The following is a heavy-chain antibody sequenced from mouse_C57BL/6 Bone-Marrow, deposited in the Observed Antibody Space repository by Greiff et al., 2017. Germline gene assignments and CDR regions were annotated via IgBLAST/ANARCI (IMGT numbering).Heavy chain of an antibody. CDR2: IDPENGDT. CDR1: GFNIKDDY. Sequence: EVKLVESGAELVRPGASVKLSCTASGFNIKDDYMHWVKQRPEQGLEWIGWIDPENGDTEYASKFQGKATITADTSSNTAYLQLSSLTSEDTAVYYCTTNGSTFAYWGQGTLVTVSA. J-gene: IGHJ3*01. D-gene: IGHD1-1*01. CDR3: TTNGSTFAY. V-gene: IGHV14-4*01.